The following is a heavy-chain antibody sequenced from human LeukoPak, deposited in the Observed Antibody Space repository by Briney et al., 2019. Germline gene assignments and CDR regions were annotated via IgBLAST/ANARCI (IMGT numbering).Heavy chain of an antibody. V-gene: IGHV3-23*01. CDR1: GFTFSSYA. D-gene: IGHD4-11*01. CDR3: AKGYYGNYVAVDY. Sequence: GGSLRLSCAASGFTFSSYAMIWVRQAPGKGLDWASSISDNGDDTYYADSVKGRFTISRDKSTNTLYLQMNSLRADDTAVYYCAKGYYGNYVAVDYWGQGNLVTVSS. CDR2: ISDNGDDT. J-gene: IGHJ4*02.